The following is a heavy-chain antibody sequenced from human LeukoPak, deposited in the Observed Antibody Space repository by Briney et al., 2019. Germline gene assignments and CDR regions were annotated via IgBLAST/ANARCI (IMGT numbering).Heavy chain of an antibody. V-gene: IGHV3-9*01. CDR2: ISWNSGSI. Sequence: GGSLRLSCAASGFTFDDYAMHWVRQAPGEGVEWVSGISWNSGSIGYADSVKGRFTISRDNAKNSLYLQMNSLRAEDTALYYCAKDIRSSSYDYYGMDVWGQGTTVTVSS. J-gene: IGHJ6*02. D-gene: IGHD6-13*01. CDR3: AKDIRSSSYDYYGMDV. CDR1: GFTFDDYA.